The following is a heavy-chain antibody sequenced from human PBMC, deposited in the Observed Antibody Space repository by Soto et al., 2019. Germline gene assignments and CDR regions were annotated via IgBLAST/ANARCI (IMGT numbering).Heavy chain of an antibody. Sequence: QVQLQESGPGLVKPSETLSLICSVSGASVRSNYWCWIRKSAGKGLEWIGRVSATGGSTYNPSLRGRATMSVDISKNQFSLRLTSMTAADTATYFCAGDHLPSDSSAPWGRCTLVSVSS. V-gene: IGHV4-4*07. CDR1: GASVRSNY. CDR2: VSATGGS. D-gene: IGHD3-22*01. J-gene: IGHJ5*02. CDR3: AGDHLPSDSSAP.